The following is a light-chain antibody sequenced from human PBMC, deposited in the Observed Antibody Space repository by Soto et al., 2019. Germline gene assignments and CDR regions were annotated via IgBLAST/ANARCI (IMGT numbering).Light chain of an antibody. CDR2: GSS. CDR3: QLYGSAPLYT. Sequence: EIALTQSPGTLSLSPGERATLSCRASQSVSSSYLAWYQQKPGQAPRLVIYGSSSRATGIPDRVSGSGSWTVFPLTISSLVPEDLAVYYCQLYGSAPLYTFGQGTKLEIK. J-gene: IGKJ2*01. CDR1: QSVSSSY. V-gene: IGKV3-20*01.